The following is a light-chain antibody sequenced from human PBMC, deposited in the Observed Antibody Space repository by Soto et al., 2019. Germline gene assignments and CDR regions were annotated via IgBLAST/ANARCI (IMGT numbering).Light chain of an antibody. CDR2: DAS. V-gene: IGKV3-15*01. Sequence: ELVMTQSPATLSVSPGERATLSCRASQSVSRNVAWYQQKPGQAPRLLIHDASTRATSISVRFSGSGSGTEFTLTISSLQSEDFEVYYCQQYNNWLWTFGQGTKVEIK. J-gene: IGKJ1*01. CDR1: QSVSRN. CDR3: QQYNNWLWT.